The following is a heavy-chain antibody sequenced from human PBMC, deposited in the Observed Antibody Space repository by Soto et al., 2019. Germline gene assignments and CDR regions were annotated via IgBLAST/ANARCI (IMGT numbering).Heavy chain of an antibody. CDR1: GGTFSSYA. V-gene: IGHV1-69*12. D-gene: IGHD4-17*01. J-gene: IGHJ2*01. CDR3: EREVDYGDYNWYFDL. CDR2: IIPIFGTA. Sequence: QVQLVQSGAEVKKPGSSVKVSCKASGGTFSSYAISWVRQAPGQGLEWMGGIIPIFGTANYAQKFQGRVTITADESTSTAYMELSSLRSEDTAVYYCEREVDYGDYNWYFDLWGRGTLVTVSS.